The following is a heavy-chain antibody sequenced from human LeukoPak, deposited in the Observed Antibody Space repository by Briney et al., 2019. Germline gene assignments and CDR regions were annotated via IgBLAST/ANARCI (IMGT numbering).Heavy chain of an antibody. D-gene: IGHD2-15*01. CDR1: GFTFSSYA. V-gene: IGHV3-23*01. CDR3: AKGPLIGWYYFDS. J-gene: IGHJ4*02. Sequence: GRSLRLSCAASGFTFSSYAMGWVRQAPGKGLEWVSAISATGGSTFYADSVKGRFTISRDNSKNTLYLQMNSVRAEDTAVYYCAKGPLIGWYYFDSWGQGTLVTVSS. CDR2: ISATGGST.